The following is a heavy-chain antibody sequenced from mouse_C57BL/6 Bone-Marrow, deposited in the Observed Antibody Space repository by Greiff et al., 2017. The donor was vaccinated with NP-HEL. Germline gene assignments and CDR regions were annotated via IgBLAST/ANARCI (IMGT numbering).Heavy chain of an antibody. V-gene: IGHV1-50*01. D-gene: IGHD1-1*01. J-gene: IGHJ2*01. CDR3: ARAATVVGFDY. Sequence: VQLQQSGAELVKPGASVKLSCKASGYTFTSYWMEWVKQRPGQGLEWIGEIDPSDSYTNYNQKFKGKATLTVDTSSRTAYMQLSSLTSEDSAVYYCARAATVVGFDYWGQGTTLTVSS. CDR2: IDPSDSYT. CDR1: GYTFTSYW.